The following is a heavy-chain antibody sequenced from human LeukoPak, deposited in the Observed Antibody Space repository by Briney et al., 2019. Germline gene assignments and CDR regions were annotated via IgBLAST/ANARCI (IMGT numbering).Heavy chain of an antibody. CDR2: LSGSGAGT. J-gene: IGHJ4*02. CDR3: AKAELGVDTFFDY. D-gene: IGHD3-3*01. V-gene: IGHV3-23*01. Sequence: TGGSLRLSCAASGFTFSDYALGWVRQAPGRGLEWFATLSGSGAGTYYSDSVQGRFTISRDNSKRTLFLQMNSLRAEDTAFYYCAKAELGVDTFFDYWGQGTLVTVSP. CDR1: GFTFSDYA.